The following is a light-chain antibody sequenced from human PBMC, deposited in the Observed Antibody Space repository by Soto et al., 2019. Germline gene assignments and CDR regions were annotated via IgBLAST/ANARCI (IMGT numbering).Light chain of an antibody. CDR3: QQRRNWPLT. V-gene: IGKV3-11*01. Sequence: EIVLTQSPATLSLSPGERAALSCRASQSVSSYLAWYQQKPGQAPRLLIYDASNRATGIPARFSGSGSGTDFTITISSLEPEDFALYYCQQRRNWPLTFGGGTKVEIK. CDR1: QSVSSY. CDR2: DAS. J-gene: IGKJ4*01.